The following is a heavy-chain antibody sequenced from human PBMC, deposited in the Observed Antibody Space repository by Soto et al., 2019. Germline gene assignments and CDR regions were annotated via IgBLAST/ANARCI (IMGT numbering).Heavy chain of an antibody. CDR1: GFTVSSNY. V-gene: IGHV3-53*02. CDR2: IYSGGST. J-gene: IGHJ6*02. CDR3: ARDHSPLRFPYTYYGMDV. Sequence: EVQLVETGGGLIQPGGSLRLSCAASGFTVSSNYMSWVRQAPGKGLEWVSVIYSGGSTYYADSVKGRFTISRDNSKNTLYLQMNSLRAEDTAVYYCARDHSPLRFPYTYYGMDVWGQGTTVTVSS. D-gene: IGHD2-2*02.